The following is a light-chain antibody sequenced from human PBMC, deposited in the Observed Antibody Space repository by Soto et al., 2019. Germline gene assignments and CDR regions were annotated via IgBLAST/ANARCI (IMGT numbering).Light chain of an antibody. CDR2: SNY. J-gene: IGLJ2*01. CDR3: AAWDDRLSDLL. Sequence: QSVLTQPPSASGTPGQRVTISCSGSNSNIGSNPVHWYQQFPGTAPKVLIYSNYQRPSGVPDRFSGSKSGTPASLAISGLQSEDEADYYCAAWDDRLSDLLFGGGTKLTVL. CDR1: NSNIGSNP. V-gene: IGLV1-44*01.